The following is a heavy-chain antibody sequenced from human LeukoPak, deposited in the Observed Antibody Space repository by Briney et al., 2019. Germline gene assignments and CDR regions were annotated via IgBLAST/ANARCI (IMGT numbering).Heavy chain of an antibody. CDR3: ERQTWLLDY. CDR2: VHYTGST. V-gene: IGHV4-59*08. J-gene: IGHJ4*02. Sequence: TSETLSLTCIVSGDSITPWYWRWVRQPPGQGLEWIGHVHYTGSTTYNPSLKGRVTISVDTSKNQFSLRMSSVTAADTAMYYCERQTWLLDYWGQGILVTVSS. D-gene: IGHD3-9*01. CDR1: GDSITPWY.